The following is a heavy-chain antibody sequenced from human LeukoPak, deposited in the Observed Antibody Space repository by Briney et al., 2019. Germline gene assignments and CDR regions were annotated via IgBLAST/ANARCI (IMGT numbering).Heavy chain of an antibody. CDR1: GGSISSYY. J-gene: IGHJ4*02. Sequence: SETLSLTCTVSGGSISSYYWSWIRQPPGKGLEWIGYIYYSGSTSYNPSLKSRVTISVATSKNQFSLKLSSVTAADTAVYSCARRPYSSSWYYFDYWGQGTLVPVSS. D-gene: IGHD6-13*01. CDR2: IYYSGST. V-gene: IGHV4-59*12. CDR3: ARRPYSSSWYYFDY.